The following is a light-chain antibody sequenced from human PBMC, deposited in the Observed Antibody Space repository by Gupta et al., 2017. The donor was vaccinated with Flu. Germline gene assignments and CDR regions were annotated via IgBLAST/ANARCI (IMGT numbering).Light chain of an antibody. J-gene: IGKJ1*01. CDR1: QSISSW. Sequence: DIQMTQSPSTLSASVRDRVTITCRASQSISSWLAWYQQKPGKAPKLLIYKASSGESGVPSRFSGSGSGTEFTLTISSLQPDDFAPYYCQHYNSYSRTFGQGTKVEIK. CDR2: KAS. CDR3: QHYNSYSRT. V-gene: IGKV1-5*03.